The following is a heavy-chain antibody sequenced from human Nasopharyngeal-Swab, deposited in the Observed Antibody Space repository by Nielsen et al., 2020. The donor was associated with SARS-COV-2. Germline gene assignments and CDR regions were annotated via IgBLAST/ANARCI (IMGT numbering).Heavy chain of an antibody. Sequence: GSLRLSCAVSGGSISSSNWWSWVRQPPGKGLEWIGEIYHSGSTNYNPSLKSRVTISVDTSKNQFSLKLSSVTAADTAVYYCARGGSSGYFRYYFDYWGQGTLVTVSS. V-gene: IGHV4-4*02. CDR2: IYHSGST. CDR3: ARGGSSGYFRYYFDY. D-gene: IGHD3-22*01. J-gene: IGHJ4*02. CDR1: GGSISSSNW.